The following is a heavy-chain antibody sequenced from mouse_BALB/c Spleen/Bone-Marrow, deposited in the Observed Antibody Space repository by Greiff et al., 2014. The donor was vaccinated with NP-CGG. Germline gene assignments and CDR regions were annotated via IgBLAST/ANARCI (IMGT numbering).Heavy chain of an antibody. CDR1: GITVSSYT. D-gene: IGHD1-2*01. CDR2: ITGGGTT. V-gene: IGHV5-6-5*01. J-gene: IGHJ4*01. CDR3: ARHYGYVDAMDY. Sequence: VQLKESGGGLVKPGESLKSSCAASGITVSSYTMSWARQTPEKRLEGVASITGGGTTYYPDSVKGRFTISRDNARNILYLQVSSLRSEDTAIYYCARHYGYVDAMDYWGQGTSVTVSS.